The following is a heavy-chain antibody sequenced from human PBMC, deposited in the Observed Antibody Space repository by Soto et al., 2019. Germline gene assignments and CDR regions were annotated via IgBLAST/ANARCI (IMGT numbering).Heavy chain of an antibody. D-gene: IGHD1-26*01. V-gene: IGHV4-31*03. CDR2: IYYSGST. CDR3: AREGGSYASHFDY. J-gene: IGHJ4*02. CDR1: GDSISSGGYY. Sequence: QVQLQESGPGLVKPSQTLSLTCTVSGDSISSGGYYWSWIRQHPGKGLEWIGYIYYSGSTSYNPSPKSRVNIPVDPSKNQFALKLSSVTAADTAVYYCAREGGSYASHFDYWGQGTLVTVSS.